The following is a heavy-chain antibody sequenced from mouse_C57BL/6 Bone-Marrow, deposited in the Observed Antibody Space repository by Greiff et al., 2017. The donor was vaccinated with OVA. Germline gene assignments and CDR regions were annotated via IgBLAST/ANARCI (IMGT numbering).Heavy chain of an antibody. CDR1: GFSLSTFGMG. Sequence: QVTLKVSGPGILQPSQTLSLTCSFSGFSLSTFGMGVGWIRQPSGKGLEWLAHIWWDDDKYYNPALKRRHTNSKDTSKNQVFLKIANVDTADTATDYCARFGNCEGDFDYWGQGTTLTVTS. J-gene: IGHJ2*01. D-gene: IGHD2-1*01. CDR2: IWWDDDK. CDR3: ARFGNCEGDFDY. V-gene: IGHV8-8*01.